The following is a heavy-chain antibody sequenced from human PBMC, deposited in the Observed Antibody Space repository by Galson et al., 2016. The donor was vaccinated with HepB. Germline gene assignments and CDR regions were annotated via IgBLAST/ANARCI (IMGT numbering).Heavy chain of an antibody. D-gene: IGHD5-18*01. CDR3: ARDRNFKLTWIQLRKRGTGDGFDY. CDR1: GDSVSSNSVA. Sequence: CAISGDSVSSNSVAWNWIRQSPSRGLEWLGRTYYRSKWYNDYAVSVKSRITINPDTSKNQFSLQLNSVTPEDTALYYCARDRNFKLTWIQLRKRGTGDGFDYWGQGTLVTVSP. CDR2: TYYRSKWYN. J-gene: IGHJ4*02. V-gene: IGHV6-1*01.